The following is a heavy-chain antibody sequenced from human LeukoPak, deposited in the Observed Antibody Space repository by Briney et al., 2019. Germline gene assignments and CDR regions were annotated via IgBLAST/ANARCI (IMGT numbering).Heavy chain of an antibody. V-gene: IGHV4-34*01. CDR3: ARGSPRYRIVVVRNYAFDI. Sequence: SGTLSLTCAVYGGSFSGYYWSWIRQPPGKGLEWIGEINHSGSTNYNPSLKSRVTISVDTSKNQFSLKLSSVTAADTAVYYCARGSPRYRIVVVRNYAFDIWGQGTMVTVSS. J-gene: IGHJ3*02. D-gene: IGHD2-2*01. CDR2: INHSGST. CDR1: GGSFSGYY.